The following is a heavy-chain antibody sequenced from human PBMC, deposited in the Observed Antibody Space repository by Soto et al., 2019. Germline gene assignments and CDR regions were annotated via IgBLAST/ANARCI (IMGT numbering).Heavy chain of an antibody. V-gene: IGHV3-30*18. D-gene: IGHD5-18*01. CDR1: GFPFSSHC. Sequence: PGGSLSLSCAASGFPFSSHCMHWVRQAPGKGLEWVAAISYDGSSKYYADSVKGRFTISRDNSKNTLYLQMNSLRAEDTAVYYCAKVQSGFNYGHTGLDYWGQGTLVTVSS. J-gene: IGHJ4*02. CDR2: ISYDGSSK. CDR3: AKVQSGFNYGHTGLDY.